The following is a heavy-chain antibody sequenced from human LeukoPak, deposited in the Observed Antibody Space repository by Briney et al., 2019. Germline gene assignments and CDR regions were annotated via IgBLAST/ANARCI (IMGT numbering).Heavy chain of an antibody. Sequence: PGGSLRLSCAASGFTFDDYTMHWVRQAPGKGLEWVSLISWDGGSTYYADSVKGRFTISRDNSKNSLYLQMNSLRTEDTALYYCAKDLGLGDSSGYSPAFDYWGQGTLVTVSS. D-gene: IGHD3-22*01. CDR3: AKDLGLGDSSGYSPAFDY. CDR1: GFTFDDYT. CDR2: ISWDGGST. J-gene: IGHJ4*02. V-gene: IGHV3-43*01.